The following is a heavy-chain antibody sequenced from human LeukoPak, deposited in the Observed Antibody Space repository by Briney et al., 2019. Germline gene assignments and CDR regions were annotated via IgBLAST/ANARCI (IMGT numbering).Heavy chain of an antibody. J-gene: IGHJ4*02. V-gene: IGHV1-2*02. Sequence: ASVKVSCKASGYTFTGYYMHWVRQAPGQGLEWMGWINPNSGGTNYAQKFQGRVTMTRDTSISTAYMELSRLRSDDTAVYYCARDPSGAEASYYFDYWGQGTLVTVSS. CDR1: GYTFTGYY. CDR2: INPNSGGT. D-gene: IGHD7-27*01. CDR3: ARDPSGAEASYYFDY.